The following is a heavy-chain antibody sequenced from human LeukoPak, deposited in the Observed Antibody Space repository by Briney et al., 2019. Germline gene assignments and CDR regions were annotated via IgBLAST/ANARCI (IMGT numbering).Heavy chain of an antibody. D-gene: IGHD3-10*01. CDR1: GYTFTSYG. CDR3: ATGDFYAPGIFLPNTPDV. CDR2: ISAYNGNT. Sequence: ASVKVSCKASGYTFTSYGISWVRQAPGQGLEWMGWISAYNGNTNYAQKLQGRVIMTEDTDRNTAYMELSRLRSDDTAVYYCATGDFYAPGIFLPNTPDVWGQGTMVSVSS. J-gene: IGHJ3*01. V-gene: IGHV1-18*01.